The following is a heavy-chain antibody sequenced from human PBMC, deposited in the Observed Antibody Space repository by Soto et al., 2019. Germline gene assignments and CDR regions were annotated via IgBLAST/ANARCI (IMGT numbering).Heavy chain of an antibody. CDR1: GFIFSPYW. V-gene: IGHV3-7*03. Sequence: EVQLVESGGGLVQPGGSLRVSCAASGFIFSPYWMSWVRQAPGRGLEWVANIKRDGSETHYVDSVKGRFTISRDNTKNSLYLQMNSLRAEDTAIYYCARASGESYPGSRVFDSWGQGTRVTVSS. J-gene: IGHJ4*02. CDR3: ARASGESYPGSRVFDS. CDR2: IKRDGSET. D-gene: IGHD3-10*01.